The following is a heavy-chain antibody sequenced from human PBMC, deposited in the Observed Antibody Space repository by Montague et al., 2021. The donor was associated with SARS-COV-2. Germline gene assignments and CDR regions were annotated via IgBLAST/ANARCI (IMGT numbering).Heavy chain of an antibody. CDR3: AREPRVGQLLSIYYYGMDV. CDR2: IYYSGXT. V-gene: IGHV4-31*03. CDR1: GGSISSGGYY. J-gene: IGHJ6*02. Sequence: TLSLTCTVSGGSISSGGYYWSWIRQHPGKGLEWLGYIYYSGXTXYXXXXKXRVTISVDTSKNQFSLKLRSVTAADTAVYYCAREPRVGQLLSIYYYGMDVWGQGTTVTVSS. D-gene: IGHD2-2*01.